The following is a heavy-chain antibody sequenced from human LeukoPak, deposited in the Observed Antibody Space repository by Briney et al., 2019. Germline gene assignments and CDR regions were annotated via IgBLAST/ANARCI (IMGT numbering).Heavy chain of an antibody. V-gene: IGHV4-39*01. Sequence: SETLSLTCTVSGGSISSSSSYWGWIRQPPGKGLQWIGSIYYSGNTYYNPSLKSRVTISVDTSKKRFSLKLSSVTAADTAVYYCARLYCGGDCYLSHIDYWGQGTLVTVSS. J-gene: IGHJ4*02. D-gene: IGHD2-21*02. CDR3: ARLYCGGDCYLSHIDY. CDR1: GGSISSSSSY. CDR2: IYYSGNT.